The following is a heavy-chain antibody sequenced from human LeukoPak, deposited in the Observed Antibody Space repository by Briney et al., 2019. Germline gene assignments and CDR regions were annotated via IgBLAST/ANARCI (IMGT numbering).Heavy chain of an antibody. V-gene: IGHV4-39*07. Sequence: SETLSLTCTVSGGSISTSNYYWGWIRQPPGKGLEWIGNIFYSGSTYYSPSLRSRVTISLDTSRNQFSLKLNSVTAADTAVYYCARGGGWFDPWGQGTLVTVSS. J-gene: IGHJ5*02. CDR1: GGSISTSNYY. CDR2: IFYSGST. CDR3: ARGGGWFDP.